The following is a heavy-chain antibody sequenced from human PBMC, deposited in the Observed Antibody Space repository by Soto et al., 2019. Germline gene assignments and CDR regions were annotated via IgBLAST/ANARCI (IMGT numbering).Heavy chain of an antibody. D-gene: IGHD3-3*01. V-gene: IGHV3-48*02. CDR2: ISSNSRTM. CDR3: ARDLWIY. J-gene: IGHJ4*02. CDR1: GFTFSSYS. Sequence: PGGSLRLSCAASGFTFSSYSMKWVRQAPGKGLEWASYISSNSRTMFYADSVKGRFTISRDNAKNSLYLQMSSLRDEDTAVYYCARDLWIYWGQGALVTVSS.